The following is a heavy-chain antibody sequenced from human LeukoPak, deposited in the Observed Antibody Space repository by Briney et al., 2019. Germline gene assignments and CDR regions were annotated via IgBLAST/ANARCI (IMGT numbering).Heavy chain of an antibody. CDR2: IRGSGGRT. D-gene: IGHD5-18*01. Sequence: GGSLRLSCVASGFTFSSYAMSWVRQAPGKGLEWVSGIRGSGGRTNYAGSVKGRFTISRDNSKNTLYLHMNSLRAEDTAIYYCAKDPVGYNYDYWGQGTLVTVSS. J-gene: IGHJ4*02. V-gene: IGHV3-23*01. CDR3: AKDPVGYNYDY. CDR1: GFTFSSYA.